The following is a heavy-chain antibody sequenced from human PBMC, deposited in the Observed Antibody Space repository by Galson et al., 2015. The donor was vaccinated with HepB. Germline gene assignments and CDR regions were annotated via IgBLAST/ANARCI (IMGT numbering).Heavy chain of an antibody. CDR3: ARGMIRTTLQKSLNY. D-gene: IGHD3-10*01. CDR2: INPNSGGT. Sequence: SVKVSCKASGYTFTGYYMHWVRQAPGQGLEWMGWINPNSGGTNYAQKFQGRVTMTRDTSISTAYMELSRLRSDDTAVYYCARGMIRTTLQKSLNYWGQGTLVTVSS. J-gene: IGHJ4*02. V-gene: IGHV1-2*02. CDR1: GYTFTGYY.